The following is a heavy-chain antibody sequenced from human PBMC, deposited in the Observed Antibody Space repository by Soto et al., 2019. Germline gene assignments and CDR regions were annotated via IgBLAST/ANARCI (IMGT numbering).Heavy chain of an antibody. V-gene: IGHV4-39*01. J-gene: IGHJ5*02. CDR1: GGSISSSSYY. D-gene: IGHD3-10*01. CDR3: ARLVYGWFDP. CDR2: IYYSGST. Sequence: SETLSLTCTVSGGSISSSSYYWGWIRQPPGKGLEWIGSIYYSGSTYYNPSLKSRVTISVDTSKNQFSLKLSSVTAADTAVYYCARLVYGWFDPWGQGTLVTVS.